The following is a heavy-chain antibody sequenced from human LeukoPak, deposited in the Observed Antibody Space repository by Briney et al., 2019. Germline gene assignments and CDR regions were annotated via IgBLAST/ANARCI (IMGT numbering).Heavy chain of an antibody. V-gene: IGHV3-48*01. Sequence: PGGSLRLSCAASGFTFSSYSMNWVRQAPGKGLEWVSYISSSSSTIYYADSVKGRFTISRDNAKNTLYLQMNSLRAEDTAVYYCAKWGNYDFWSGYVDMDVWGKGTTVTVSS. CDR3: AKWGNYDFWSGYVDMDV. D-gene: IGHD3-3*01. CDR1: GFTFSSYS. J-gene: IGHJ6*03. CDR2: ISSSSSTI.